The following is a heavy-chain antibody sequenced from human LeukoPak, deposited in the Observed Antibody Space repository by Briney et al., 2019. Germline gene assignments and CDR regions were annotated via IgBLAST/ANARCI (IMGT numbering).Heavy chain of an antibody. Sequence: GGSLRLSCATSGFSFTDYPMNWVRQAPGKGLEWVANIKKDGSEKYYVDSVRGRFTISRDNAKNSLYLQMNSLRAEDTAVYYCAREMGWNYGDYWGQGTLVTVSS. CDR1: GFSFTDYP. D-gene: IGHD1-7*01. V-gene: IGHV3-7*05. CDR2: IKKDGSEK. J-gene: IGHJ4*02. CDR3: AREMGWNYGDY.